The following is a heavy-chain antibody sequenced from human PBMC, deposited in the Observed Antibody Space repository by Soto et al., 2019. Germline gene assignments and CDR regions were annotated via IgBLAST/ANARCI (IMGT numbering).Heavy chain of an antibody. V-gene: IGHV4-34*01. J-gene: IGHJ5*02. Sequence: SETLSLTCAVYGGSFIGYYCSFIRQPPGKGLEWIGEINHSGSTNYNPSLKSRVTISVDTSKNQFSLKLSSVTAADTAVYYCARVIAVRGWFDPWGQGTLVTVSS. CDR3: ARVIAVRGWFDP. CDR2: INHSGST. CDR1: GGSFIGYY. D-gene: IGHD6-19*01.